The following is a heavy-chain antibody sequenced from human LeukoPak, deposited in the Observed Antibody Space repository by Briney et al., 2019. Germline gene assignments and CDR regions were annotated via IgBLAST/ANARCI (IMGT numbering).Heavy chain of an antibody. CDR1: GGSISSSSYY. D-gene: IGHD6-19*01. Sequence: SETLSLTCTVSGGSISSSSYYWGWIRQPPGKGLEWIGSIYYSGSTYYNPSLKSRLTISVHTSKNQFSLKLSSVTAADTAVYYCARQRSGNFDYWGQGTLVTVSS. J-gene: IGHJ4*02. CDR2: IYYSGST. V-gene: IGHV4-39*01. CDR3: ARQRSGNFDY.